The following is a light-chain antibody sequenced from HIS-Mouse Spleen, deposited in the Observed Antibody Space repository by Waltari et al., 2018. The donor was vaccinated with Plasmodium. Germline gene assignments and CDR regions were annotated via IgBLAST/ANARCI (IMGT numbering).Light chain of an antibody. V-gene: IGKV2-28*01. Sequence: DIVMTQSPLSLPVTPGEPASISCRSSQSLLHSNGYNYWDWYRQKPGQSPQLLIYLGSNRASGVHDRFSGSGSGTDFTLKISRVEAEDVGVYYCMQALQTPTFGQGTKVEIK. CDR2: LGS. J-gene: IGKJ1*01. CDR3: MQALQTPT. CDR1: QSLLHSNGYNY.